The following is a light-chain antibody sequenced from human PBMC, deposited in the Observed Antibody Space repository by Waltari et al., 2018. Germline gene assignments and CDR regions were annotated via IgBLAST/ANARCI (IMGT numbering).Light chain of an antibody. Sequence: IQMTQSPSSLSASVGDRITITCQASQNITKYLNWYQQKPVKAPKLLIYDASNLEGGVPSRFSGRGSGTDITFTISSLQAEDFATYYCQQYAHLPLTFGGGAKVEIK. CDR1: QNITKY. J-gene: IGKJ4*01. CDR2: DAS. CDR3: QQYAHLPLT. V-gene: IGKV1-33*01.